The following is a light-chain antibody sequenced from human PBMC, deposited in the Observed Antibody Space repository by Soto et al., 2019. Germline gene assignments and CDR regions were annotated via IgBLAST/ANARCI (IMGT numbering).Light chain of an antibody. V-gene: IGLV2-14*01. Sequence: QSALTQPASVSGSPGQSITISCTGNSSDVGGANYVSWYQQHPGKAPKLMIYEVSNRPSGVSNRFSGSKSGNTASLTISGLQAEDEADYYCSSYTSSSTRVFGGGTKMTVL. CDR1: SSDVGGANY. J-gene: IGLJ3*02. CDR3: SSYTSSSTRV. CDR2: EVS.